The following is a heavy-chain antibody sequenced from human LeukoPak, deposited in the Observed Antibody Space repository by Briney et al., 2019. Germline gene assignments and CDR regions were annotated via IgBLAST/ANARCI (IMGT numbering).Heavy chain of an antibody. D-gene: IGHD3-10*01. CDR2: INWNGAWT. V-gene: IGHV3-20*04. CDR3: ARDRGNFDY. J-gene: IGHJ4*02. CDR1: GFKFDDYG. Sequence: PGGSLRLSCAASGFKFDDYGMSWVRQAPGKGLEWVCDINWNGAWTGYADSVKGRFTISRDNAKNSLYLQMNSLRAEDTALYYCARDRGNFDYWGQGTLVTVSS.